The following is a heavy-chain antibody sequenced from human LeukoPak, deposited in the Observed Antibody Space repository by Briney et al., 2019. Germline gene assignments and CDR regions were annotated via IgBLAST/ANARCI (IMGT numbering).Heavy chain of an antibody. CDR3: ARGERYSYVLDAFDI. CDR1: GGSISSGGYY. Sequence: SETPSLTCTVSGGSISSGGYYWSWIRQHPGKGLEWIGYIYYSGSTYYNPSLKSRVTISVDTSKNQFSLKLSSVTAADTAVYYCARGERYSYVLDAFDIWGQGTMVTVSS. J-gene: IGHJ3*02. V-gene: IGHV4-31*03. D-gene: IGHD5-18*01. CDR2: IYYSGST.